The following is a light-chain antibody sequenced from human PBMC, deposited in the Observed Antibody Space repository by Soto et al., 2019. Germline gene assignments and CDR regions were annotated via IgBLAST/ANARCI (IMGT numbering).Light chain of an antibody. CDR3: QQYNNWPPDPTLNWWT. V-gene: IGKV3-15*01. Sequence: EIVMTQSPATLSVSPGERATLSCRASQSVSSNLAWYQQKPGQAPRLLIYGASTRATGIPARFSGSGSGTEFTLTISSLQSEDFAVYYCQQYNNWPPDPTLNWWTFGQGTKVEIK. J-gene: IGKJ1*01. CDR2: GAS. CDR1: QSVSSN.